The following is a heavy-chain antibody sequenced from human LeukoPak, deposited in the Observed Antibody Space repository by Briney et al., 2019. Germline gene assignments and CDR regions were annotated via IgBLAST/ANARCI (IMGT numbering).Heavy chain of an antibody. CDR3: AKETDFGITMVRGAKDY. J-gene: IGHJ4*02. CDR1: GFTFSSYA. Sequence: PGGSLRLSCAASGFTFSSYAKSWVRQAPGKGLEWVSAISGSGGSTYYADSVKGRFTISRDNSKNTLYLQMNSLRAEDTAVYYCAKETDFGITMVRGAKDYWGQGTLVTVSS. CDR2: ISGSGGST. D-gene: IGHD3-10*01. V-gene: IGHV3-23*01.